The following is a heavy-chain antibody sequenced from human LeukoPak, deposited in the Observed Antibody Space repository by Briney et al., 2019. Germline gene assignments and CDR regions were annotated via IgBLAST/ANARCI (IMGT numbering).Heavy chain of an antibody. Sequence: SETLSLTCTVSGDSISSYYWSWIRQPAGKGLEWIGRIYTSGSTNYNPSLKSRVTMSVDTSKNQFSLKLSSVTAADTAVYYCARGNVGATTAGFDYWGQGTLVTVSS. V-gene: IGHV4-4*07. CDR1: GDSISSYY. J-gene: IGHJ4*02. CDR3: ARGNVGATTAGFDY. D-gene: IGHD1-26*01. CDR2: IYTSGST.